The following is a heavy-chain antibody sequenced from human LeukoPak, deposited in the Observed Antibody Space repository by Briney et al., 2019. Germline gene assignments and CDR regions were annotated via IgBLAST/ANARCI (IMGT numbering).Heavy chain of an antibody. CDR1: GFTFSSYG. D-gene: IGHD3-9*01. V-gene: IGHV3-30*02. Sequence: PGGSLRLSCAASGFTFSSYGMHWVRQAPARGLEWVAFIRYDGNSKYYGDSVKGRFTISRDDSKSTLYLQMNSPRAEDTAVYYCAKDLTTGYCFDYWGQGILVTVSS. CDR2: IRYDGNSK. CDR3: AKDLTTGYCFDY. J-gene: IGHJ4*02.